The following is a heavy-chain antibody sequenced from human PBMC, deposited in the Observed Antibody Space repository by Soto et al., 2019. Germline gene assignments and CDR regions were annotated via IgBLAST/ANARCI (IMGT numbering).Heavy chain of an antibody. V-gene: IGHV3-33*01. CDR3: ARDEVPAANYGMDV. J-gene: IGHJ6*02. Sequence: QVQLVESGGGVVQPGRSLRLSYAASGFTFSSYGMHWVRQAPGKGLEWVAVIWYDGSNKYYADSVKGRFTISRDNSKNTLYLQMNSLRAEDTAVYYCARDEVPAANYGMDVWGQGTTVTVSS. D-gene: IGHD2-2*01. CDR2: IWYDGSNK. CDR1: GFTFSSYG.